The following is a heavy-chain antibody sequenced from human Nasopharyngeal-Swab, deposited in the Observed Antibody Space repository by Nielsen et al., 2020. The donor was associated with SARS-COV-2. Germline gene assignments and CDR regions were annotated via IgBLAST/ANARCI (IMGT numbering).Heavy chain of an antibody. CDR2: IRSKSDGGTT. V-gene: IGHV3-15*01. J-gene: IGHJ4*02. CDR1: GFTFSKAW. CDR3: TTAYPYYADTSGRDY. Sequence: GESLKISCAASGFTFSKAWMNWVRQAPGKGLEWVGRIRSKSDGGTTDYAAPVKGRFTISRDDSKNTLFLQMNSLKTDDTALYYCTTAYPYYADTSGRDYWGQGTLVTVSS. D-gene: IGHD3-22*01.